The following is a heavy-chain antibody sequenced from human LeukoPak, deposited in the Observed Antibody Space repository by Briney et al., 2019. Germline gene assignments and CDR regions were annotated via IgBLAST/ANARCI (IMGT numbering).Heavy chain of an antibody. V-gene: IGHV4-30-2*01. CDR1: GGSISSGGYY. D-gene: IGHD6-6*01. CDR2: IYHSGST. CDR3: ARVGSSSSHYYYYMDV. J-gene: IGHJ6*03. Sequence: SETLSLTCTVSGGSISSGGYYWRWIRQPPGKGLEWIGYIYHSGSTYYNPSLKSRVTISVDRSKNQFSLKLSSVTAADTAVYYCARVGSSSSHYYYYMDVWGKGTTVTVSS.